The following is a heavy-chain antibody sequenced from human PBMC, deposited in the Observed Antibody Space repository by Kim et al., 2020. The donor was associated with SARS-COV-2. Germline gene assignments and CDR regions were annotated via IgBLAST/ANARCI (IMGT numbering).Heavy chain of an antibody. V-gene: IGHV3-21*01. CDR1: GFTFSSYS. D-gene: IGHD6-13*01. J-gene: IGHJ2*01. Sequence: GGSLRLSCAASGFTFSSYSMNWVRQAPGKGLEWVSSISSSSSYIYYADSVKGRFTISRDNAKNSLYLQMNSLRAEDTAVYYCARVGATRIAAEGYFDLWGRGTLVTVSS. CDR3: ARVGATRIAAEGYFDL. CDR2: ISSSSSYI.